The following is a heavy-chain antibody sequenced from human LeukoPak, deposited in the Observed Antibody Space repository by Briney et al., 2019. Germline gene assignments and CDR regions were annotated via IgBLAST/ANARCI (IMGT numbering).Heavy chain of an antibody. V-gene: IGHV1-18*01. CDR3: ARVGARIGYCSSTSCGEDY. D-gene: IGHD2-2*01. Sequence: ASVKVSCKASGYTFTSYGISWVRQAPGQGLEGMGWISAYNGNTNYAQKLQGRVTMTTDTSTSTAYMELRSLRSDDTAVYYCARVGARIGYCSSTSCGEDYWGQGTLVTVSS. CDR1: GYTFTSYG. CDR2: ISAYNGNT. J-gene: IGHJ4*02.